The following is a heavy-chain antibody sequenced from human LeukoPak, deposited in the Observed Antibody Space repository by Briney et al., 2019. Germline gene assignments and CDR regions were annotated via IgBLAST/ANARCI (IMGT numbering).Heavy chain of an antibody. CDR3: AKGIVIGTLKYYFDY. D-gene: IGHD2-21*01. CDR1: GFTFSSYA. J-gene: IGHJ4*02. Sequence: GGSLRLSCAASGFTFSSYAMTWVRQAPGKGLERVSSISDSGSSTYYAASVRGRFTISRDNSKNTLYRQMTNLRAEDTAIYYCAKGIVIGTLKYYFDYWGQGTLVTVSS. V-gene: IGHV3-23*01. CDR2: ISDSGSST.